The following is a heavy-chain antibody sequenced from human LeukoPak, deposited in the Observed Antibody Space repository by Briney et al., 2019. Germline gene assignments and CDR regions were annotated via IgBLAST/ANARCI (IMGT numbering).Heavy chain of an antibody. CDR3: ARDSGGGVDTAMVTEGYDY. J-gene: IGHJ4*02. Sequence: GGSLRLSCAASGFTFSSYGMHWVRQAPGKGLERVAVIWYDGSNKYYADSVKGRFTISRDNSKNTPYLQMNSLRADDTAVYYCARDSGGGVDTAMVTEGYDYWGQGTLVTVSS. D-gene: IGHD5-18*01. CDR2: IWYDGSNK. CDR1: GFTFSSYG. V-gene: IGHV3-33*01.